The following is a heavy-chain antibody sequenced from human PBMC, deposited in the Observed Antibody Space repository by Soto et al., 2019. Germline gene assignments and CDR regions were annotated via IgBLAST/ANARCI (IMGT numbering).Heavy chain of an antibody. Sequence: QAQLVQSGAELKEPGASVKVSCKASGYTFTNYDISWVRQATGQGLEWMGWMNPNSANTGYAQKFQGRVSMTRDTSTNTAYMELSSLRSEDTAIYYCARMATSGTLNWFDPWGQGTLVTVSS. V-gene: IGHV1-8*01. J-gene: IGHJ5*02. CDR3: ARMATSGTLNWFDP. CDR1: GYTFTNYD. CDR2: MNPNSANT. D-gene: IGHD1-26*01.